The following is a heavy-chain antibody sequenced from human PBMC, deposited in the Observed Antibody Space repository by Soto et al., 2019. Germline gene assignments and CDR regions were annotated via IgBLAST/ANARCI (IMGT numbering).Heavy chain of an antibody. Sequence: SETLSLTCTVSGGSISSYYWSWIRQPPGKGLEWIGYIYYSGSTNYNPSLKSRVTISVDTSKNQFSLKLSSVTAADTAVYYCATSLVVAATRAFGYWGQGTLVTVSS. V-gene: IGHV4-59*01. D-gene: IGHD2-15*01. CDR3: ATSLVVAATRAFGY. J-gene: IGHJ4*02. CDR2: IYYSGST. CDR1: GGSISSYY.